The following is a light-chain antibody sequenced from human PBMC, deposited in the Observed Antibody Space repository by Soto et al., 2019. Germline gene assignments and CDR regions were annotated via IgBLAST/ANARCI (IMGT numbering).Light chain of an antibody. Sequence: EIVLTQSPATLSLSPGERATLSCRASQSLPSNYLAWYQQKPGQAPRLIIFAASTRATGIPDRFSGSGSGTDFILTIKRLEPEDFAVYFCQQYGSSQWTFGQGTKVDIK. CDR2: AAS. CDR3: QQYGSSQWT. V-gene: IGKV3-20*01. J-gene: IGKJ1*01. CDR1: QSLPSNY.